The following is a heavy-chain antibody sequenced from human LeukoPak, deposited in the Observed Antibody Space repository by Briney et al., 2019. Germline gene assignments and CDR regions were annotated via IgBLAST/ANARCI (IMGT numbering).Heavy chain of an antibody. Sequence: SETLSLTCTVSGGSVSSGNYYWSWIRQPPGKGLEWIGYIYDSGSTSYNPSLKSRVTLSVDTSKNQFSLKLTSVTAADTAVYYCARAVVLYYFDYWGQGTLVTVSS. D-gene: IGHD3-22*01. CDR2: IYDSGST. CDR1: GGSVSSGNYY. J-gene: IGHJ4*02. CDR3: ARAVVLYYFDY. V-gene: IGHV4-61*01.